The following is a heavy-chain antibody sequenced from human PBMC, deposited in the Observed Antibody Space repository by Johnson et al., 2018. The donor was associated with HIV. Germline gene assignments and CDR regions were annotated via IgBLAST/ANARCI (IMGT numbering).Heavy chain of an antibody. CDR3: ARAPSEGCSGGSCYPWAFDI. V-gene: IGHV3-30*03. CDR1: GFTFSGYG. Sequence: QVQLVESGGGVVQPGKSLRLSCAASGFTFSGYGMHWVRQAPGKGLEWVAVISYDGNNKYYADSVKGRFTISRDNSKNTLYLQMNSLRAEDTAVYYCARAPSEGCSGGSCYPWAFDIWGQGTMVTVSS. J-gene: IGHJ3*02. D-gene: IGHD2-15*01. CDR2: ISYDGNNK.